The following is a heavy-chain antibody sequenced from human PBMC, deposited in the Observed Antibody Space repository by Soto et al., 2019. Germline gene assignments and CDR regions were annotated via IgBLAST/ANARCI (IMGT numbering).Heavy chain of an antibody. CDR2: IYYSGST. J-gene: IGHJ5*02. V-gene: IGHV4-59*01. Sequence: SETLSLTCTVSGGSISSYYWSWIRQPPGKGLEWIGYIYYSGSTNYNPSLKSRVTISVDTSKNQFSLKLSSVTAADTAVYYCARESEYSSSSVLYNWFDPWGQGTLVTVSS. D-gene: IGHD6-6*01. CDR3: ARESEYSSSSVLYNWFDP. CDR1: GGSISSYY.